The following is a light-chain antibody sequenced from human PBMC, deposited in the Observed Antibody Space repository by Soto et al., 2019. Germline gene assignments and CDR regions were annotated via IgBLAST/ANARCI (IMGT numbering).Light chain of an antibody. CDR2: EGT. CDR3: CSYAGDYMFV. V-gene: IGLV2-23*01. J-gene: IGLJ1*01. Sequence: QHVLIQPRSLAGSPGQSVTTSSTRTNSDVGSYNLVSWFQQHPGKVPKVMIYEGTKRPSGVSDRFSGSKSDNTASLTISGLQAEDEGDYYCCSYAGDYMFVFGTGTKVTVL. CDR1: NSDVGSYNL.